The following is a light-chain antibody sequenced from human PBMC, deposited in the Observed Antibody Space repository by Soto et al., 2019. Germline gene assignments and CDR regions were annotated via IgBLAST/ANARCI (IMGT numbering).Light chain of an antibody. CDR3: QQYNNWPLT. V-gene: IGKV3-15*01. Sequence: EIVMTQSPATLSVSPGERATLSCMASQSVRNNLAWYQQKPGQAPSLLIYGASTRATGIPARFSGSGSGTEFTLTISSLQSEDFAVYYCQQYNNWPLTFGGGTKVDI. CDR1: QSVRNN. CDR2: GAS. J-gene: IGKJ4*01.